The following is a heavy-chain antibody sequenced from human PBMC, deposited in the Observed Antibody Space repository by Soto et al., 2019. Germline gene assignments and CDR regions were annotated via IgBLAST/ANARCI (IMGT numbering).Heavy chain of an antibody. CDR1: GGSIRSYY. D-gene: IGHD3-3*01. V-gene: IGHV4-59*12. CDR2: IYYSGST. J-gene: IGHJ5*02. Sequence: PSETLSLTCTVSGGSIRSYYWSWIRQPPGKGLEWIGYIYYSGSTNYNPSLKSRVTISVDTSENQFSLQMNSLRDEDTAVYYCARESRFLEWLSLNWFDPWGQGTLVTVSS. CDR3: ARESRFLEWLSLNWFDP.